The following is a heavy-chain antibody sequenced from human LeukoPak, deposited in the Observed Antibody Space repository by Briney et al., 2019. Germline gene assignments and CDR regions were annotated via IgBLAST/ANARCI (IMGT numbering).Heavy chain of an antibody. CDR1: GFTFSSYG. CDR3: TRGADTGQGY. Sequence: PGGSLRLSCAASGFTFSSYGMHWVRQAPGKGLEWVAVISYDGSNKYYADSVKGRFTISRDSSKNTLHLQMTRLRGDDTAVYYCTRGADTGQGYWGQGTRVTVSS. V-gene: IGHV3-30*03. J-gene: IGHJ4*02. CDR2: ISYDGSNK. D-gene: IGHD5-18*01.